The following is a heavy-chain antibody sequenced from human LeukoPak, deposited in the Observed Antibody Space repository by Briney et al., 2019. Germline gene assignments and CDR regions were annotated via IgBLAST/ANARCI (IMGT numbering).Heavy chain of an antibody. Sequence: GASVKVSCKASGYTFTGYYMHWVRQAPGQGLEWMGWINPNSGGTNYAQKFQGRVTMTRDTSISTAYMELSRLRSDDTAVYYCARMSYDILTGYPLQDYWGRGTLVTVSS. CDR3: ARMSYDILTGYPLQDY. CDR1: GYTFTGYY. CDR2: INPNSGGT. J-gene: IGHJ4*02. V-gene: IGHV1-2*02. D-gene: IGHD3-9*01.